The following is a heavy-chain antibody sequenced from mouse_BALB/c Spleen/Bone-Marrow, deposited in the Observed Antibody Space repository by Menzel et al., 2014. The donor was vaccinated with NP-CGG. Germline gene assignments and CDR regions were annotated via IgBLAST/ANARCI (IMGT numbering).Heavy chain of an antibody. CDR1: VYTFTDYY. CDR2: IYTGSDNT. CDR3: GWFTSATSY. V-gene: IGHV1-77*01. Sequence: QVHLHQPGAELARPGASVQLPCKASVYTFTDYYIKWMKQRTGQGLECIGEIYTGSDNTYYNEKFKVKPTLTADKSSSTTYMQLSSLTSENSAVYFCGWFTSATSYWGQGTLVTVSA. J-gene: IGHJ3*01. D-gene: IGHD1-2*01.